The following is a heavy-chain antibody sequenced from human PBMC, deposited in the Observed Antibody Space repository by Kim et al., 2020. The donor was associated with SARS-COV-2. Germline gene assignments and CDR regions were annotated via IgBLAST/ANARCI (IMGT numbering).Heavy chain of an antibody. CDR2: IYSGGTT. CDR1: GFSVSSKY. D-gene: IGHD3-3*01. V-gene: IGHV3-53*01. J-gene: IGHJ3*01. Sequence: GGSLRLSCVASGFSVSSKYMNWVRQVPGKGLEWISLIYSGGTTFYADSVKGRFTMSRDKSNNTVSLQMDSLRAEDTALYYCARRDSETYYAGVFDLWG. CDR3: ARRDSETYYAGVFDL.